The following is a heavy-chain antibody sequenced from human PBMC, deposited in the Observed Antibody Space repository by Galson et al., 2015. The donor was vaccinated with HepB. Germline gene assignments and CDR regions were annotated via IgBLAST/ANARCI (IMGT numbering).Heavy chain of an antibody. J-gene: IGHJ3*02. D-gene: IGHD4-17*01. CDR2: ISAYNGNT. CDR3: SVYGDYADNYGFAFDI. Sequence: SVKVSCKASGYTFTSYGISWVRQAPGQGLEWMGWISAYNGNTNYAQKLQGRVTMTTDTSTSTAYMELRSLRSDDTAVYYCSVYGDYADNYGFAFDIWGQGTMVTVSS. V-gene: IGHV1-18*04. CDR1: GYTFTSYG.